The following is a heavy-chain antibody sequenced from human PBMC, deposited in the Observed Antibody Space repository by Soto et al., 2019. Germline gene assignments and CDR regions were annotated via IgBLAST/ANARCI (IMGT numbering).Heavy chain of an antibody. V-gene: IGHV3-30*14. CDR1: GFTFSSYA. D-gene: IGHD2-2*01. J-gene: IGHJ5*02. Sequence: QVQLVESGGGVVQPGRSLRLSCAASGFTFSSYAMHWVRQAPGKGLEWVAVISYDGSNKYYADSVKGRFTISRDNSKNALYLQMNSLRAEDTAVYYCASDPSPATSVWFDPWGQGTLVTVSS. CDR3: ASDPSPATSVWFDP. CDR2: ISYDGSNK.